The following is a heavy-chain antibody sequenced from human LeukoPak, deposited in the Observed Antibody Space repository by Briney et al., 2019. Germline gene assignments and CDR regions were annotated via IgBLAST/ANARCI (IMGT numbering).Heavy chain of an antibody. Sequence: PGGSLRLSRAASGFTFRSYWMSWVRQAPGKGLEWVANIKEDGSEKYYVDSVKGRFTISRDNAENSLFLQMNSLRAEDTAVYYCGRTGDLSDYWGQGTLVTVSS. J-gene: IGHJ4*02. CDR3: GRTGDLSDY. V-gene: IGHV3-7*01. CDR1: GFTFRSYW. D-gene: IGHD7-27*01. CDR2: IKEDGSEK.